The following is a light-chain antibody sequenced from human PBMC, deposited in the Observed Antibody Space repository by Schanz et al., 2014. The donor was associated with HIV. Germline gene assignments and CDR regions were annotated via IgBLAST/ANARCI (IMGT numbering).Light chain of an antibody. CDR1: QSVSSN. Sequence: EIVMTQSPATLSVSPGERATLSCRASQSVSSNLAWYQQKPGQAPRLLIYDASSRATGIPDRFSGSGSGRDFTLTISSLEPEDCAVYFCQQYGSSKYTFGQGTKLEIK. CDR2: DAS. CDR3: QQYGSSKYT. J-gene: IGKJ2*01. V-gene: IGKV3-20*01.